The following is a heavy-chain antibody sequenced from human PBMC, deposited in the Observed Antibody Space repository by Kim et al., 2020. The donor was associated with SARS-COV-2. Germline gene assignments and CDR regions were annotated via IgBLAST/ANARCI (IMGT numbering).Heavy chain of an antibody. CDR2: T. V-gene: IGHV3-23*01. J-gene: IGHJ4*02. CDR3: AKDTGSRSFDY. D-gene: IGHD2-15*01. Sequence: TYHTDSVTVRFTISRDKSKNTLFLQMNSLRAEDTAIYYCAKDTGSRSFDYWGQGTLLTVSS.